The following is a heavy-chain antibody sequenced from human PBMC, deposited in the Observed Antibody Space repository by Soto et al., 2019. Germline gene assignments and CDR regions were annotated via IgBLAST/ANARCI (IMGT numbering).Heavy chain of an antibody. CDR1: GGTFSSYA. D-gene: IGHD5-18*01. Sequence: QVQLVQSGAEVKKPGSSVKVSCKASGGTFSSYAISWVRQAPGQGLEWMGGIIPIFGTANYAQKFQGRVTITADESTNTAYMELSSLRYEDTAVYYCVRASDTAMVTDYYYGMDVWGQGTTVTVSS. V-gene: IGHV1-69*01. CDR3: VRASDTAMVTDYYYGMDV. J-gene: IGHJ6*02. CDR2: IIPIFGTA.